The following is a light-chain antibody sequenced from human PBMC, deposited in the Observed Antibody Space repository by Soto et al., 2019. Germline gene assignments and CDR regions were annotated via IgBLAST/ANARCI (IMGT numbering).Light chain of an antibody. J-gene: IGLJ1*01. CDR2: DVS. V-gene: IGLV2-14*03. CDR3: SSYTTSSTPV. Sequence: QSALTQPASVSGSPGQSITISCTGTSSDVGGYNYVSWYQHHPGKAPKLMIYDVSNRPSGVSNRFSASKSGNTASLTISGLQAEDEADYYCSSYTTSSTPVFGTGTKLTVL. CDR1: SSDVGGYNY.